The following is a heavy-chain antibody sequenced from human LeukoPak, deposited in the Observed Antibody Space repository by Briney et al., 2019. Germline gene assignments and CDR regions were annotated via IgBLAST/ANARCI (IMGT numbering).Heavy chain of an antibody. CDR1: GDSVSIYY. V-gene: IGHV4-59*08. D-gene: IGHD4-17*01. J-gene: IGHJ4*02. Sequence: PSETLSLTCTVSGDSVSIYYWSWIRQPPGKGLEWIGYISYSGSTDYNPSLKSRVTISVDTSENQFSLKLSSVTAADTAVYYCARGLGLTAVTEYYFDYWGQGTLVTVSS. CDR2: ISYSGST. CDR3: ARGLGLTAVTEYYFDY.